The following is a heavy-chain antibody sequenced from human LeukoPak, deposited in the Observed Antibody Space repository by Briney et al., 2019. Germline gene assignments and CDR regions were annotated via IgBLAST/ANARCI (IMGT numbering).Heavy chain of an antibody. J-gene: IGHJ3*02. V-gene: IGHV3-21*01. CDR2: ISSSSSYI. Sequence: GGSLRLYCAASGFTFSSYSMQWGRQAPGKGLEWVSCISSSSSYIYYADSVKGRFTISRDNAKNSLYLQMNSLRAEDTAVYYCARDRGGNSGRDAFDIWGQGTMVTVSS. CDR1: GFTFSSYS. CDR3: ARDRGGNSGRDAFDI. D-gene: IGHD4-23*01.